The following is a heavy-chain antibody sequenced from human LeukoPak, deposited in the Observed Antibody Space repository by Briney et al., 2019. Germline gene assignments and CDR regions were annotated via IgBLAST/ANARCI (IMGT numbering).Heavy chain of an antibody. CDR2: INPDGTST. CDR3: VPSLGARDY. V-gene: IGHV3-74*01. J-gene: IGHJ4*02. CDR1: GLIFSNSW. Sequence: GGSLGLSCVASGLIFSNSWMHWVRQAPGKGLVWVSRINPDGTSTTYADSVKGRFTVSRDYAKNTVFLQMNSLRAEDTAVYHCVPSLGARDYWGQGTPVTVSS. D-gene: IGHD3-16*01.